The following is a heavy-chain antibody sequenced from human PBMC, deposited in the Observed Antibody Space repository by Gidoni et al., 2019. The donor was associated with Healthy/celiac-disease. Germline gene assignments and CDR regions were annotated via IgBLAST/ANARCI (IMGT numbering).Heavy chain of an antibody. V-gene: IGHV3-11*01. CDR3: AGGHYSSESVDY. Sequence: QVQLVESGGGLVKPGGSLRLSLAASGFTFSDYYMGWIRQAPGKGLEWVSYISSSGSNIYYADSVKGRFTISRDNAKNSLYLQMNSLRAEDTAVYYCAGGHYSSESVDYWGQGTLVTVSS. J-gene: IGHJ4*02. CDR2: ISSSGSNI. D-gene: IGHD4-4*01. CDR1: GFTFSDYY.